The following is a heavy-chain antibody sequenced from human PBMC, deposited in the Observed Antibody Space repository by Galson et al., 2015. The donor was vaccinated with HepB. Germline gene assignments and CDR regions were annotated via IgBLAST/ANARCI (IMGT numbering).Heavy chain of an antibody. Sequence: SVKVSCKASGYTFTAYYLHWVRQAPGEGLEWMGWINPNNGDTHYAQKFQGRVTMTRDTSINTAYMELSRLRSDDSAMFYCARVDLKPTAITSWFFDLWGRGTLVTVSS. J-gene: IGHJ2*01. CDR2: INPNNGDT. CDR1: GYTFTAYY. CDR3: ARVDLKPTAITSWFFDL. V-gene: IGHV1-2*02. D-gene: IGHD2-2*01.